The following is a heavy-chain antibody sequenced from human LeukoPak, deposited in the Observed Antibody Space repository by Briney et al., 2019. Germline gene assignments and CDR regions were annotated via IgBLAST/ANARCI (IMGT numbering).Heavy chain of an antibody. V-gene: IGHV1-18*01. Sequence: ASVKDSCKASGYTFTSYGISWVGQAPGQGLEWMGWISAYNGNTNYAQKLQGRVTMTTDQSTSTAYMELRSLRSADPAVEYCARGASRLRPGRMDVWGQGPTVTVSS. CDR3: ARGASRLRPGRMDV. CDR2: ISAYNGNT. CDR1: GYTFTSYG. D-gene: IGHD6-6*01. J-gene: IGHJ6*02.